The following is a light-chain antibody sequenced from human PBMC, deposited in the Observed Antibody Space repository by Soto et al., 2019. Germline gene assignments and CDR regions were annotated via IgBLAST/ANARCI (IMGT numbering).Light chain of an antibody. J-gene: IGKJ1*01. V-gene: IGKV1-5*03. CDR1: QSISSW. CDR3: QQYNTYLT. Sequence: DIQMTQSPATLSASVGYRVTISCRASQSISSWLAWYQQKPGKAPKLLIYKASSLESGVPSRLSGSGSGTEFTLTISSMKPDDFATYYCQQYNTYLTFGHGTKVDIK. CDR2: KAS.